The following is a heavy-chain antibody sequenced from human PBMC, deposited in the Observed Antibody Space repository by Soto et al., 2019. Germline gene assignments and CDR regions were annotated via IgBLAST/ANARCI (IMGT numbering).Heavy chain of an antibody. J-gene: IGHJ5*02. V-gene: IGHV1-3*01. Sequence: ASLKVSRKASGYTFTSYAMHWVRQAPGQRLEWMGWINAGNGNTKYSQKFQGRVTITRDTSASTAYMELSSLRSEDTAVYYCARVSYDSSGYYNWFDPWGQGTLVTVSS. D-gene: IGHD3-22*01. CDR3: ARVSYDSSGYYNWFDP. CDR2: INAGNGNT. CDR1: GYTFTSYA.